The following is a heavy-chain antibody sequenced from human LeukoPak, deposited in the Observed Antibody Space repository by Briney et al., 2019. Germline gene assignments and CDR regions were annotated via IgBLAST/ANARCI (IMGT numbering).Heavy chain of an antibody. CDR2: INPSGGGT. V-gene: IGHV1-46*01. D-gene: IGHD2-15*01. CDR1: GYSFTNYY. J-gene: IGHJ4*02. Sequence: ASVKVSCKASGYSFTNYYMHWVRQAPGQGLEWMGIINPSGGGTSYAQKFQDRVTMTRDTSTSTVYLELSSLRSEDTAVYHCARGGGGTQGDYWGQGTLVTVSS. CDR3: ARGGGGTQGDY.